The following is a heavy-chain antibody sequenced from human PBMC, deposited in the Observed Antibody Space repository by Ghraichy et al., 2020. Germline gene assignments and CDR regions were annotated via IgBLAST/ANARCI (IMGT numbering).Heavy chain of an antibody. J-gene: IGHJ6*03. CDR2: TYYRSKWYN. CDR3: ARVPYCGGDCYSADYYYYYMDV. CDR1: GDSVSSNSAA. Sequence: SETLSLTCAISGDSVSSNSAAWNWIRQSPSRGLEWLGRTYYRSKWYNDYAVSVKSRITINPDTSKNQFSLQLNSVTPEDTAVYYCARVPYCGGDCYSADYYYYYMDVWGKGTTVTVSS. D-gene: IGHD2-21*01. V-gene: IGHV6-1*01.